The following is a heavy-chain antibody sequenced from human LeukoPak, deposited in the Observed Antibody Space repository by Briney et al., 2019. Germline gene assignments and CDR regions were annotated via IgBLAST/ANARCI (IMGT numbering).Heavy chain of an antibody. Sequence: ASVKVSCKASGYTFTGYYMHWVRQAPGQGLEWMGWINPNSGGTNYAQKFQGRVTMTRDTSISTAYMELSRLRSDDTAVYYCARLRLPHDAFDIWGQGTMVTVSS. CDR3: ARLRLPHDAFDI. J-gene: IGHJ3*02. V-gene: IGHV1-2*02. D-gene: IGHD3-16*01. CDR2: INPNSGGT. CDR1: GYTFTGYY.